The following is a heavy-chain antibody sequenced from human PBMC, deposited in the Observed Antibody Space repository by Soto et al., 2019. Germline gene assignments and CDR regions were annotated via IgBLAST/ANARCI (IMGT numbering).Heavy chain of an antibody. CDR3: ARGLGYCSGGSCYFLYYGMDV. Sequence: QVQLVQSGAEVKKPGSSVKVSCKASGGTFSNYAISWVRQAPGQGLEWMGGITPIFGTANYAQKFQGRVTITADESTSTAHMELSSLRSEDTAVYYCARGLGYCSGGSCYFLYYGMDVWGQGTTVTVSS. CDR1: GGTFSNYA. D-gene: IGHD2-15*01. CDR2: ITPIFGTA. V-gene: IGHV1-69*01. J-gene: IGHJ6*02.